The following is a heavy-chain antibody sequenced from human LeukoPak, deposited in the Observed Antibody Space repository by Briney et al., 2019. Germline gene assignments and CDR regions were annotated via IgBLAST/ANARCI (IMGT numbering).Heavy chain of an antibody. J-gene: IGHJ6*02. CDR1: GYTFTSYY. CDR3: ARDLGQQWWPTNYYYYYGMDV. D-gene: IGHD2-15*01. CDR2: INPSGGST. V-gene: IGHV1-46*01. Sequence: ASVKVSCKASGYTFTSYYMHWVRQAPGQGREWMGIINPSGGSTSYAQKFQGRVTMTRDTSTSTVYMELSSLRSEDTAVYYCARDLGQQWWPTNYYYYYGMDVWGQGTTVTVSS.